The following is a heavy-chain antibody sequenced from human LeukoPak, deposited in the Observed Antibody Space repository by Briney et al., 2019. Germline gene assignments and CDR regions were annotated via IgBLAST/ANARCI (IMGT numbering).Heavy chain of an antibody. CDR3: ARDLGSTRGY. J-gene: IGHJ4*02. V-gene: IGHV1-2*06. CDR1: GGTFSSHA. CDR2: INPNSGGT. Sequence: SSVKVSCKASGGTFSSHAISWVRQAPGQGLEWMGRINPNSGGTNYAQKFQGRVTMTRDTSISTAYMELSRLRSDDTAVYFCARDLGSTRGYWGQGTLVTVSS. D-gene: IGHD2-2*01.